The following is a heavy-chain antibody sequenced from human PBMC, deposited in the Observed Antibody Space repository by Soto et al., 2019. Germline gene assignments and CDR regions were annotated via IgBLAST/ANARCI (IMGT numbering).Heavy chain of an antibody. CDR1: GFAFRSDA. V-gene: IGHV3-30*01. D-gene: IGHD5-18*01. CDR3: AREIPGYSDTPYGMDV. CDR2: MSEDERHI. Sequence: PGGSLRLSGTASGFAFRSDAMPWVPQAPCKGPEWVAVMSEDERHIFYAESAKGRFTISRENSKNTLFLQMNSLRAEDTAVYYCAREIPGYSDTPYGMDVWGQGTTVTVSS. J-gene: IGHJ6*02.